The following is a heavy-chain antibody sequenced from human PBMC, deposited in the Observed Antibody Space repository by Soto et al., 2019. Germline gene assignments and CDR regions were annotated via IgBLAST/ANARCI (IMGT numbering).Heavy chain of an antibody. Sequence: EMQLLESGGDLAQPGGSLRISCAASGFTFSANGMNWVRQAPGKGLEWVSGIIGSGTRSYYAASVKGRFTISRDNSKNTVYLHMNSLRGEDTGVYYCAKGRGVAGYWYFDAWGRGTVVSVSS. CDR1: GFTFSANG. D-gene: IGHD6-19*01. J-gene: IGHJ2*01. CDR2: IIGSGTRS. V-gene: IGHV3-23*01. CDR3: AKGRGVAGYWYFDA.